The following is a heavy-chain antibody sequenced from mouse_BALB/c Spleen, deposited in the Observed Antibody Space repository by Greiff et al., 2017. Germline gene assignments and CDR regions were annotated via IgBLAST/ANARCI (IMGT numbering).Heavy chain of an antibody. Sequence: EVQLVESGGGLVQPGGSLKLSCAASGFTFSSYGMSWVRQTPDKRLELVATINSNGGSTYYPDSLKGRFTISRDNAKNTLYLQMSSLKSEDTAMYYCARGLPCAYWGQGTLVTVSA. J-gene: IGHJ3*01. V-gene: IGHV5-6-3*01. D-gene: IGHD5-5*01. CDR2: INSNGGST. CDR3: ARGLPCAY. CDR1: GFTFSSYG.